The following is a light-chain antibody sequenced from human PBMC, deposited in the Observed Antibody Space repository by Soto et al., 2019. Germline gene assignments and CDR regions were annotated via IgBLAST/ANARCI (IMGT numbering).Light chain of an antibody. J-gene: IGKJ4*01. CDR3: QQYDSYSLT. CDR1: QSISSW. Sequence: DIQMTQSPSTLSASLGDRVTITCRASQSISSWLAWYQQKPGKAPKLLIYKASSLESGVTSRFSGSGSGTDFTLTITSLQPGDFATYYCQQYDSYSLTFGGGTRVEIK. CDR2: KAS. V-gene: IGKV1-5*03.